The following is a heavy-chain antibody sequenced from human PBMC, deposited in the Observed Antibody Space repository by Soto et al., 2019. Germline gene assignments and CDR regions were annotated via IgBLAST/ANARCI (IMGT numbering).Heavy chain of an antibody. D-gene: IGHD3-10*01. Sequence: PGGSLRLSCAASGFTYSTYTMHWVRQAPGKGLEWVSAISGSGGSTYYADSVKGRFTIPRDNSKNTLYLQMNSLRAEDTAVYYCAKVDRNPMGIYYYYGMDVWGQGTTVTVSS. CDR2: ISGSGGST. CDR1: GFTYSTYT. CDR3: AKVDRNPMGIYYYYGMDV. V-gene: IGHV3-23*01. J-gene: IGHJ6*02.